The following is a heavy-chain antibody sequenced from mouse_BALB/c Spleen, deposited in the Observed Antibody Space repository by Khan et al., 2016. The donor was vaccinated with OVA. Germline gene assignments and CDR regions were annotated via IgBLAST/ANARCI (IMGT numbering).Heavy chain of an antibody. CDR3: ARSYYYGSSTWFAY. J-gene: IGHJ3*01. CDR1: GYTFSSYW. D-gene: IGHD1-1*01. Sequence: QVRLQQSGAELVKPGASVKLSCKASGYTFSSYWMHWVKQRPGQGLEWIGEIDPSDSHTNYNQKFKGKATLNVDKSSSKAYMHLSSLTSDDSAVYYCARSYYYGSSTWFAYWGQGTLVTVSA. CDR2: IDPSDSHT. V-gene: IGHV1-69*02.